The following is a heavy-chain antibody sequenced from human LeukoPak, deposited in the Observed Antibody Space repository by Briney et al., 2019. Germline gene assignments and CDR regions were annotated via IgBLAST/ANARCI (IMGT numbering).Heavy chain of an antibody. Sequence: GASVKVSCKASGGSFSSYAMSWVRQAPGQGLEWMGRITPILGIADYAQKFQGRVTINADKSTSTAYMELSSLRSEDTAVYYCARGHNGMDVWGQGTTVTVSS. V-gene: IGHV1-69*04. J-gene: IGHJ6*02. CDR2: ITPILGIA. CDR1: GGSFSSYA. CDR3: ARGHNGMDV.